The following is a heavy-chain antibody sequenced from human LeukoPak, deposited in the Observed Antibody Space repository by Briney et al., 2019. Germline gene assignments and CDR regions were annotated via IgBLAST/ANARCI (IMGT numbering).Heavy chain of an antibody. CDR3: ASLMYSSSWYYYYYGMDV. CDR1: GYTFTSYD. Sequence: ASVKVSCKASGYTFTSYDINWVRQATGQGLEWMGWMNPNSGNTGYAQKFQGRVTMTRNTSISTAYMELSSLRPEDTAVYYCASLMYSSSWYYYYYGMDVWGQGTTVTVSS. CDR2: MNPNSGNT. V-gene: IGHV1-8*01. D-gene: IGHD6-13*01. J-gene: IGHJ6*02.